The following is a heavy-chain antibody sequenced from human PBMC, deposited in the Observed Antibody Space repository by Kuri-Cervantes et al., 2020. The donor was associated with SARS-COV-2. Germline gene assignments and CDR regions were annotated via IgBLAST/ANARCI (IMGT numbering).Heavy chain of an antibody. CDR2: IWYDGRNT. CDR3: ARNHSMDV. J-gene: IGHJ6*03. CDR1: GFTFSDYD. Sequence: GGSLRLSCASSGFTFSDYDMHWVRQAPGKGLEWVAVIWYDGRNTYYTGSVKGRFTISRDNSKNMLYLGVNSLRAEDTAVYYWARNHSMDVWGTGTAVTVSS. V-gene: IGHV3-33*08.